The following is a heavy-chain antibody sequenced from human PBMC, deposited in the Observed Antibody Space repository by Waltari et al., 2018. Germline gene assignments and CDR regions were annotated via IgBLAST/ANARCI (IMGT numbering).Heavy chain of an antibody. CDR1: GYTFTGYY. CDR2: SNPNSGGT. D-gene: IGHD3-22*01. Sequence: QVQLVQSGAEVKKPGASVKVSCKASGYTFTGYYMHWVRQAPGQGLEWMGRSNPNSGGTNDAQKFQGRVTMTRDTSISTAYMELSRLRSDDTAVDYCARAGSDDYDSSATAGDWGYWGQGTLVTVSS. V-gene: IGHV1-2*06. J-gene: IGHJ4*02. CDR3: ARAGSDDYDSSATAGDWGY.